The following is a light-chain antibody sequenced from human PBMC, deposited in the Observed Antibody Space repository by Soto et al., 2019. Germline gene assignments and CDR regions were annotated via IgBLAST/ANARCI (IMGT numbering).Light chain of an antibody. V-gene: IGKV1-27*01. CDR2: SAS. J-gene: IGKJ5*01. Sequence: DIQMTQSPSSLSASVGDRVTITCRASQDISVYLAWYQQKPGKVPKLLIYSASTLQSGVPSRFSGSGSGTDFTLTISSLQPEDVATYYCQKFTTAPLPFGQGPRLEIK. CDR1: QDISVY. CDR3: QKFTTAPLP.